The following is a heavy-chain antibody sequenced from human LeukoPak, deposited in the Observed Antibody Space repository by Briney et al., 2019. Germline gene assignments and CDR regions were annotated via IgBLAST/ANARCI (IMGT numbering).Heavy chain of an antibody. CDR2: IKQDGSEK. J-gene: IGHJ4*02. CDR3: ARDYHTEGVVTALFDY. D-gene: IGHD2-21*02. V-gene: IGHV3-7*01. Sequence: GGSLRLSCAASGFTFTTYWMSWVRQAPGKGLEWVANIKQDGSEKYYVDSVKGRFTISRDNAKNSLYLQMNSLRAEDTAVYYCARDYHTEGVVTALFDYWGQGTLVTVSS. CDR1: GFTFTTYW.